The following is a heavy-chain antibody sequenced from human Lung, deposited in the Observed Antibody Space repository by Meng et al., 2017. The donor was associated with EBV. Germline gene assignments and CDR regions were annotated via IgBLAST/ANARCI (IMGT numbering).Heavy chain of an antibody. CDR1: GAGPNGNH. Sequence: HGQHRKGSEGFWKPEATLSHSGAVPGAGPNGNHWNWSRQPRGKGMGWLGEMIHGASPWYTPFLKSRVTISIDTSTNQLSLMLSSVTAADTAVYYCARRPTGIDYWGQGTLVTVSS. CDR3: ARRPTGIDY. J-gene: IGHJ4*02. CDR2: MIHGASP. V-gene: IGHV4-34*12. D-gene: IGHD2-8*02.